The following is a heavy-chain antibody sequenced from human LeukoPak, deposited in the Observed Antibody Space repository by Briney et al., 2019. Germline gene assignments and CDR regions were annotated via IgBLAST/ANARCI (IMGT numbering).Heavy chain of an antibody. D-gene: IGHD1-7*01. CDR3: ARSNWNYDGHFDH. CDR2: IYYSGST. J-gene: IGHJ4*02. CDR1: GGSIRSYY. Sequence: SETLSLTCTVSGGSIRSYYWSWIRQPPGKGLEWIGYIYYSGSTNYNPSLKSRVTIAVDTSKNQFSLKVRSVTAADTAVYYCARSNWNYDGHFDHWGQGTLVTVSS. V-gene: IGHV4-59*01.